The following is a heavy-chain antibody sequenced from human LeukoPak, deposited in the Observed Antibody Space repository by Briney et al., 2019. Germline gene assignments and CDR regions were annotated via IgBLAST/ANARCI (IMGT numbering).Heavy chain of an antibody. V-gene: IGHV3-48*04. CDR2: ISSSSSTI. CDR3: ARREYCSSTSCYGENEYYFDY. Sequence: PGGSLRLSCAASGFTFSSYSMNWVRQAPGKGLEWVSYISSSSSTIYYADSVKGRFTISRDNAKNSLYLQMNSLRAEDTAVYYCARREYCSSTSCYGENEYYFDYWGQGTLVTVSS. J-gene: IGHJ4*02. CDR1: GFTFSSYS. D-gene: IGHD2-2*01.